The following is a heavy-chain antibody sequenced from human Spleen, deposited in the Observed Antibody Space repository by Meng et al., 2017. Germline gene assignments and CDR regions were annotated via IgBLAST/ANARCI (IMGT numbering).Heavy chain of an antibody. V-gene: IGHV4-4*07. J-gene: IGHJ5*02. D-gene: IGHD3-22*01. CDR3: ARYYSNGYYLPDNRFDP. CDR2: IYTSGST. CDR1: GGSISSYY. Sequence: GSLRLSCTVSGGSISSYYWSWIRQPAGKGLEWIGRIYTSGSTNYNPSLKSRVTMSVDTSKNQSSLKLSSVTAADTAVYYCARYYSNGYYLPDNRFDPWGQGTLVTVSS.